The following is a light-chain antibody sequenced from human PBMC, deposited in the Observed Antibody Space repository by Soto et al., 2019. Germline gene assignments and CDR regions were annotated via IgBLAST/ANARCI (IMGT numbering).Light chain of an antibody. CDR3: QHYGVSPRT. V-gene: IGKV3-20*01. Sequence: EIVLTQSPGTLSLSPGESGTLSCRASQSLGTNFLAWFQQKPGQAPSLLIYGASTRATGIPDRFSGSGSGSHFTLTITRLEPEDSAVYYCQHYGVSPRTFGQGTKVQIK. J-gene: IGKJ1*01. CDR2: GAS. CDR1: QSLGTNF.